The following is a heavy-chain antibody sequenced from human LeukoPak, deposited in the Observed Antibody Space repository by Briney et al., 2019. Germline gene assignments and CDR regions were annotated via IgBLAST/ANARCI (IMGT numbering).Heavy chain of an antibody. J-gene: IGHJ4*02. Sequence: PSETLSLTCTVSGGSISGYYWSWIRQTPGKGLEWIGYVYYSGSTNYNPSFKSRVTMSVDTSKNQFSLKLDSVTAADTAIYYCARNIDFWSGHHFDYWGQGILVTVSS. CDR2: VYYSGST. V-gene: IGHV4-59*01. CDR1: GGSISGYY. D-gene: IGHD3-3*01. CDR3: ARNIDFWSGHHFDY.